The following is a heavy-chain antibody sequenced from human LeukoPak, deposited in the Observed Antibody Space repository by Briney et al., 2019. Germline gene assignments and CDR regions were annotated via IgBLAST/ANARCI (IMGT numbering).Heavy chain of an antibody. V-gene: IGHV3-53*04. Sequence: GDSLRLPRAVSGFPVSRNYWSWVRQPPGRGLGWVAVIYRGGSTYYADSVKGRFTISRHNSKNTLYLQMNSLRAEDTAVYYCATTLGEQYYYDYGMDVWGQGTTVTISS. CDR1: GFPVSRNY. J-gene: IGHJ6*02. D-gene: IGHD1/OR15-1a*01. CDR2: IYRGGST. CDR3: ATTLGEQYYYDYGMDV.